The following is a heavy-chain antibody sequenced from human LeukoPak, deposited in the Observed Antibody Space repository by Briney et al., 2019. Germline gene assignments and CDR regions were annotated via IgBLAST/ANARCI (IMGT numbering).Heavy chain of an antibody. CDR3: ARRDYYDNSDDNYHSFEY. V-gene: IGHV4-34*01. CDR1: GGSFSGYY. J-gene: IGHJ4*02. Sequence: SETLSLTCAVYGGSFSGYYWSWLRQPPGKGLEWIGEINHSGSTNYNPSLKSRVTISVDTSKNQFSLKLSSVTAADTAVYYCARRDYYDNSDDNYHSFEYWGQGTLVTVSS. CDR2: INHSGST. D-gene: IGHD3-22*01.